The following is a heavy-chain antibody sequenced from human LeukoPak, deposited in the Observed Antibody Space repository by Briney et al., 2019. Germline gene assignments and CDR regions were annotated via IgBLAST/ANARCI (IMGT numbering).Heavy chain of an antibody. CDR2: IYTSGST. CDR3: AGLACGGDCYLDY. D-gene: IGHD2-21*02. CDR1: GGSISSYY. J-gene: IGHJ4*02. V-gene: IGHV4-4*08. Sequence: SETLSLTCTVSGGSISSYYWSWIRQPPGKGLEWIGYIYTSGSTNYNPSLKSRVTISVDTSKNQFSLKLSSVTAADTAVYYCAGLACGGDCYLDYWGQGTLVTVSS.